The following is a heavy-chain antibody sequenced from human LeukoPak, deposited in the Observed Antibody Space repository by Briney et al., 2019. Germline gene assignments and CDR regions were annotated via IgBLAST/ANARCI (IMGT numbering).Heavy chain of an antibody. CDR1: GFSVSANY. Sequence: GGSLRLSCAVSGFSVSANYMAWVRQAPGLGLEWVSLIYSSGPTHYADSVKGRFTISRDNSKNTLYLEMDSLRAEDTAVYYCAGRVTVAGTYTFDIWGQGTMVTVSS. CDR3: AGRVTVAGTYTFDI. D-gene: IGHD6-19*01. J-gene: IGHJ3*02. V-gene: IGHV3-66*01. CDR2: IYSSGPT.